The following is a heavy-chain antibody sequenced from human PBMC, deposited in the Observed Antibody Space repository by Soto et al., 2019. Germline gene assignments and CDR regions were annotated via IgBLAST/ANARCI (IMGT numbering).Heavy chain of an antibody. CDR3: AKDRYLDHDSRGYLFDN. CDR1: GFTFNIYA. CDR2: ISRYGDIT. J-gene: IGHJ4*02. Sequence: GGSLRLSCASSGFTFNIYAMTWVRQAPGKGLEWVSAISRYGDITYYADSVEGRFSISRDNSKNTLYLQMNSLRAEDTAVYYCAKDRYLDHDSRGYLFDNWGQGTLVTVSS. V-gene: IGHV3-23*01. D-gene: IGHD3-22*01.